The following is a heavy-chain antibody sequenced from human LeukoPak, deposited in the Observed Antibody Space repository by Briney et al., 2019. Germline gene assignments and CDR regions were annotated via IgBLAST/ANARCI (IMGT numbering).Heavy chain of an antibody. V-gene: IGHV5-51*01. CDR1: GYSFTSYW. CDR2: IYPGDSDT. D-gene: IGHD6-19*01. J-gene: IGHJ3*02. Sequence: GESLKISCKGSGYSFTSYWIGWVRQMPGKGLEWMGIIYPGDSDTRYSPSFQGQVTISADKSISTAYLQWSSLKASDTAMYYCARRFEYSSGWRSPDAFDIWGQGTMVTVSS. CDR3: ARRFEYSSGWRSPDAFDI.